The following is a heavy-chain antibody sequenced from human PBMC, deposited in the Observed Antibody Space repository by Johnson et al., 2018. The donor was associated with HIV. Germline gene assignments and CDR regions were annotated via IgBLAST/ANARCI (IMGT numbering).Heavy chain of an antibody. V-gene: IGHV3-30*04. J-gene: IGHJ3*02. CDR2: ISYDGSNK. CDR1: GFTFSSYA. CDR3: AKMRVAVAGRGGFHI. D-gene: IGHD6-19*01. Sequence: QVQLVESGGGVVQPGRSLRLSCAASGFTFSSYAMHWVRQAPGKGLEWVAVISYDGSNKYYADSVKGRFTISRDNSKNTLYLQMNSLRAEDTAVYYCAKMRVAVAGRGGFHIWG.